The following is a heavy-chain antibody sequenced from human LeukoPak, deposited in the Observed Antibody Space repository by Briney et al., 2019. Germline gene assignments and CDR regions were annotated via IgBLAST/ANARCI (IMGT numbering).Heavy chain of an antibody. D-gene: IGHD3-22*01. CDR2: IIPIFGTA. J-gene: IGHJ4*02. Sequence: SVTVSCEASGGTFSSYAISWVRQAPGQGLEWMGRIIPIFGTANYAQKLQGRVTITADKSTSTAYMELSSLRSEDTAVYYCARDMHDSSGYNFYFDYWGQGTVDTVSS. CDR3: ARDMHDSSGYNFYFDY. V-gene: IGHV1-69*06. CDR1: GGTFSSYA.